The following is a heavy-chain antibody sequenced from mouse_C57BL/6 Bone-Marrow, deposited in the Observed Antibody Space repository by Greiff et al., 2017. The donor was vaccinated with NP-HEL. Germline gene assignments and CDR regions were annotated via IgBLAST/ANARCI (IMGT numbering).Heavy chain of an antibody. Sequence: QVQLQQPGAELVMPGASVKLSCKASGYTFTSYWMHWVKQRPGQGLEWIGEIDPSDSYTNHNQKFKGKSTLTVDKSSSTAYMQLSSLTSEDSAVYYCANDGYWGQGTTLTVSS. CDR3: ANDGY. CDR1: GYTFTSYW. CDR2: IDPSDSYT. V-gene: IGHV1-69*01. J-gene: IGHJ2*01. D-gene: IGHD2-3*01.